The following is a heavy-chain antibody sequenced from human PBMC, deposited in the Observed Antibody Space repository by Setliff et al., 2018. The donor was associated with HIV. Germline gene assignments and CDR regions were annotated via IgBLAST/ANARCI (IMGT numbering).Heavy chain of an antibody. CDR2: IFYGGTT. V-gene: IGHV4-59*01. J-gene: IGHJ4*02. D-gene: IGHD3-22*01. CDR1: EGYITGYY. Sequence: SETLSLTCTVSEGYITGYYWTWIRQPPGRGLEWIGYIFYGGTTKFNPSLKSRAAISVDSSNNQFSLKMTSVTAADTAVYFCARFNALLGSSTYYDYWGPGLLVTVSS. CDR3: ARFNALLGSSTYYDY.